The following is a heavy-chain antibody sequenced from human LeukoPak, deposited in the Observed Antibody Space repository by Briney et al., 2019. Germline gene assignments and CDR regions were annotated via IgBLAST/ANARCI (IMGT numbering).Heavy chain of an antibody. CDR2: IKQDGSEK. J-gene: IGHJ4*02. Sequence: GGSLRLSCEASGFSFDSFWMTWVRQAPGKGLEWVANIKQDGSEKYYVDSVRGRFTLSRDNAKYSLSLQMDSLRAEDTAVYYCAREIYGSGRYFDYWGQGTLVTVSS. V-gene: IGHV3-7*01. CDR1: GFSFDSFW. CDR3: AREIYGSGRYFDY. D-gene: IGHD3-10*01.